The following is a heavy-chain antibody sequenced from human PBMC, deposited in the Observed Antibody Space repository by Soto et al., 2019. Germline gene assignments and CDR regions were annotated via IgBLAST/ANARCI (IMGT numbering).Heavy chain of an antibody. CDR2: VYNSGST. CDR1: GGSISSNY. J-gene: IGHJ4*02. CDR3: ARYRREAVAGYTLDN. Sequence: SETLSLTCTVPGGSISSNYWTWIRQPPGKGLEWIGYVYNSGSTNYNPSLKSRVTISEDTSKSQFSLKVNSMTAADTAVYYCARYRREAVAGYTLDNWGQGILVIVSS. D-gene: IGHD6-13*01. V-gene: IGHV4-59*01.